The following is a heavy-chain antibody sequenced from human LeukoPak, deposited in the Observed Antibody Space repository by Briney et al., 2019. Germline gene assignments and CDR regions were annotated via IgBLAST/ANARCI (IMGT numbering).Heavy chain of an antibody. J-gene: IGHJ3*02. D-gene: IGHD3-22*01. V-gene: IGHV1-2*02. CDR3: ARAGDYYDRADAFDI. CDR1: GYTFTGYY. CDR2: INPNSGGT. Sequence: ASVKVSCKASGYTFTGYYMHWVRQAPGQGLEWMGWINPNSGGTNYAQKFQGRVTMTRDTSISTAYMELSRLRSDDTAVYYRARAGDYYDRADAFDIWGQGTMVTVSS.